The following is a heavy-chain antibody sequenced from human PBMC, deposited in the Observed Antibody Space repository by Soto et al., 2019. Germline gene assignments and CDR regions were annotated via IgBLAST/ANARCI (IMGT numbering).Heavy chain of an antibody. J-gene: IGHJ4*02. CDR2: ISYDGSNK. D-gene: IGHD6-19*01. Sequence: GGPLRLSYAASGFTFISYGMHWVRQAPGKGLEWVAVISYDGSNKYYADSVKGRFTISRDNSKNTLYLQMNSLRAEDTAVYYCAKDPWLPLDYWGQGILVTVSS. V-gene: IGHV3-30*18. CDR1: GFTFISYG. CDR3: AKDPWLPLDY.